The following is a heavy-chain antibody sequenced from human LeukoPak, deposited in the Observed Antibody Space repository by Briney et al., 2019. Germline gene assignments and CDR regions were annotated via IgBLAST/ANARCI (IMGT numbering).Heavy chain of an antibody. J-gene: IGHJ5*02. D-gene: IGHD3-22*01. V-gene: IGHV5-51*01. CDR2: IYPGDSDT. Sequence: GESLKISCKTSGYSFTSYWIGWVRQMPGKGLEWMGIIYPGDSDTRYSPSFQGQVTISADKSISTAYLQWSSLKASDTAMYYCARGTYYYDSSGFNWFDPWGQGTLVTVSS. CDR3: ARGTYYYDSSGFNWFDP. CDR1: GYSFTSYW.